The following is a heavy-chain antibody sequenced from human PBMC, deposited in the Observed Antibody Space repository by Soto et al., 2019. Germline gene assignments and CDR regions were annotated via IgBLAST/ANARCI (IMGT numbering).Heavy chain of an antibody. Sequence: QIQLVQSGAEVKKPGASVRVSCETSGYTFVSYGISWVRQAPGQGLEWMGWISPYNGNTNYAEKFKDRVTLTTDTSTDTAFLDLRSLTSDDTAAYFCARDKYYFDSSGYYDFWGQGTRVTVSS. D-gene: IGHD3-22*01. CDR1: GYTFVSYG. CDR3: ARDKYYFDSSGYYDF. V-gene: IGHV1-18*04. CDR2: ISPYNGNT. J-gene: IGHJ4*02.